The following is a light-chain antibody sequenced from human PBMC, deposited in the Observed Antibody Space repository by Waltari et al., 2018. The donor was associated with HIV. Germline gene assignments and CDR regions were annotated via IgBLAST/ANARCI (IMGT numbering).Light chain of an antibody. CDR2: QDT. J-gene: IGLJ2*01. CDR1: KLGDKY. Sequence: SYELTQPPSVSVSPGQTASIPCSGDKLGDKYASWYQQKPGQSPVLIIYQDTKRPSGIPERFSGSNSSNTATLTISGTQAMDEADYYCQAWDSSKVVFGEGTKLTVL. V-gene: IGLV3-1*01. CDR3: QAWDSSKVV.